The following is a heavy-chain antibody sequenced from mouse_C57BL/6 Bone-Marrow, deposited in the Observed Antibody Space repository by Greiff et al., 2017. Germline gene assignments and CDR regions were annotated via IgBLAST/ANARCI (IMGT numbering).Heavy chain of an antibody. Sequence: QVQLQQPGAELVKPGASVKLSCKASGYTFTSYWMHWVKQRPGRGLEWIGRIDPNSGGTKYNEKFKSKATLTVDKPSSTAYMQLSSLTSEYSAVYYCARWGTTVVARYWYFDVWGTGTTVTVSS. D-gene: IGHD1-1*01. CDR3: ARWGTTVVARYWYFDV. CDR2: IDPNSGGT. V-gene: IGHV1-72*01. J-gene: IGHJ1*03. CDR1: GYTFTSYW.